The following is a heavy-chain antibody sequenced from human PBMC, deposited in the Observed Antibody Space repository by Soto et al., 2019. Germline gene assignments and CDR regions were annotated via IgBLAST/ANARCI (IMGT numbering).Heavy chain of an antibody. CDR2: ISNDGTYK. CDR1: GFTFSYYH. V-gene: IGHV3-30*18. Sequence: QVQLVESGGGVVRPGGSLRLSCAASGFTFSYYHIHWVRQAPGKGLEWLTVISNDGTYKYYADSVKGRFTISRDNSKNTLDLQMAGLRAEDTAVYYCAKDPRTTRDHYFIMDVWGQGTTVTVSS. J-gene: IGHJ6*02. D-gene: IGHD1-1*01. CDR3: AKDPRTTRDHYFIMDV.